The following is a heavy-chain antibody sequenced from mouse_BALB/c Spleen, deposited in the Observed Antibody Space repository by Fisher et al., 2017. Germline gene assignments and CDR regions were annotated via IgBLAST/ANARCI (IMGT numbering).Heavy chain of an antibody. V-gene: IGHV1-26*01. Sequence: KFKGKATLTVDKSSSTAYMELRSLTSEDSAVYYCARRYYGSSPYYYAMDYWGQGTSVTVSS. D-gene: IGHD1-1*01. CDR3: ARRYYGSSPYYYAMDY. J-gene: IGHJ4*01.